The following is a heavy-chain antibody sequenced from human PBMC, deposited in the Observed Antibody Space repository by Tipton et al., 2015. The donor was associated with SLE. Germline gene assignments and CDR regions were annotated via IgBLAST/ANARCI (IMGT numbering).Heavy chain of an antibody. J-gene: IGHJ4*02. CDR3: ARFRAGAYFDF. CDR1: GYSISSGHL. V-gene: IGHV4-38-2*02. D-gene: IGHD6-19*01. CDR2: VLRSGTS. Sequence: TLSLTCTVSGYSISSGHLWGWIRQAPGKGLEWIASVLRSGTSHYNPSLKRRVTISVDSSKNLFSLSLTSVTAADTARYYCARFRAGAYFDFWGQGTPVTVSS.